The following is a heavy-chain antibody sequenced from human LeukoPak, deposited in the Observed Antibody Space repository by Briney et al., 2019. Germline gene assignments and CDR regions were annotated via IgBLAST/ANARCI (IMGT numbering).Heavy chain of an antibody. CDR2: IRTYNGNT. J-gene: IGHJ4*02. Sequence: ASVKVSCKASRGTFSSYAITWVRQAPGQGLEWMGWIRTYNGNTNYAQNLQDRVTMTIDTFTSTAYMELRSLRSDDTAVYYCVNEYFDYWGLGTLVTVSS. CDR1: RGTFSSYA. V-gene: IGHV1-18*01. CDR3: VNEYFDY.